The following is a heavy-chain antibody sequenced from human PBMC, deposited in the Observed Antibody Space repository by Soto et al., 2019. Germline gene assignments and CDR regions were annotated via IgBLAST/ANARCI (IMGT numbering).Heavy chain of an antibody. CDR2: IRSKANSYAT. J-gene: IGHJ5*02. Sequence: GGSLRLSCAASGFTFSGSAMHWVRQASGKGLEWVGRIRSKANSYATAYAASVKGRFTISRDDSKNTAYLQMNSLNTEDTAVYYCTSGTYSSSSGWFDPWGQGTLVTVSS. D-gene: IGHD6-6*01. CDR3: TSGTYSSSSGWFDP. V-gene: IGHV3-73*01. CDR1: GFTFSGSA.